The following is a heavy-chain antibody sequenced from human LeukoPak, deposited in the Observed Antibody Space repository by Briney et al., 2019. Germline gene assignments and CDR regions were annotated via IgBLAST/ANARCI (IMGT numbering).Heavy chain of an antibody. D-gene: IGHD6-19*01. CDR1: GFTASTYG. J-gene: IGHJ6*02. Sequence: GGSLRLSCAASGFTASTYGVSWVRQAPGKGLQWVSAIVGGAGYTFYADSMKGRFTISRDYSWNSVYLQMNSLRDDDTAVYYCAKGSSTGQFPMDVWGQGTTVSVSS. V-gene: IGHV3-23*01. CDR3: AKGSSTGQFPMDV. CDR2: IVGGAGYT.